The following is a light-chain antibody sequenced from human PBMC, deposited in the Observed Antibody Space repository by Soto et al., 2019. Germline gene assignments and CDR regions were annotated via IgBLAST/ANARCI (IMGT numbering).Light chain of an antibody. CDR2: DVT. Sequence: QSALTQPRSVSGSPGQSVTISCTGTSSNVGRYKYVSWYQHHPGKAPKLMIYDVTMRPSGVPDRFSGSKSGNTASLTISGLQAEDEADYYCCSYAGTHTYVFGTGTKLTVL. J-gene: IGLJ1*01. CDR3: CSYAGTHTYV. CDR1: SSNVGRYKY. V-gene: IGLV2-11*01.